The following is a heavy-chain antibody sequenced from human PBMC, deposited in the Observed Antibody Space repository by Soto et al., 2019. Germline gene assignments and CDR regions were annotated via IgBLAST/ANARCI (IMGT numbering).Heavy chain of an antibody. V-gene: IGHV4-30-4*01. CDR2: IYYSGST. D-gene: IGHD2-2*01. CDR3: ARVVNIVVVPSPSGSMDV. CDR1: GGSISSGDYY. Sequence: SETLSLTCTVSGGSISSGDYYWSWIRQPPGKGLEWIGYIYYSGSTYYNPSLKSRVTISVDTSKNQFSLKLSSVTAADTAVYYCARVVNIVVVPSPSGSMDVWGQGTTVTVSS. J-gene: IGHJ6*02.